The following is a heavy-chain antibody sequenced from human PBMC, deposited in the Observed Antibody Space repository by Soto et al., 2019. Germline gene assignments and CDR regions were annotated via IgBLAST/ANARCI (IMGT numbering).Heavy chain of an antibody. D-gene: IGHD3-3*01. V-gene: IGHV4-31*03. CDR1: GGSISSGGYY. Sequence: QVQLQESGPGLVKPSQTLSLTCTVSGGSISSGGYYWSWIRQHPGKGLEWIRYIYYSGNTYDNPSLKSRVTISVETSKHQFSLKLGSVTAADTAVYYCARDLDGGLDYWGQGTLVTVSS. J-gene: IGHJ4*02. CDR2: IYYSGNT. CDR3: ARDLDGGLDY.